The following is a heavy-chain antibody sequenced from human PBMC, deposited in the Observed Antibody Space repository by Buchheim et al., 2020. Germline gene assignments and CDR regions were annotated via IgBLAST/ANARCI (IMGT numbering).Heavy chain of an antibody. J-gene: IGHJ4*02. CDR1: GFTVSGYY. D-gene: IGHD5-12*01. CDR2: IYSDGRT. V-gene: IGHV3-66*01. Sequence: EVQLVESGGGLVQPGGSLRLSCAASGFTVSGYYITWFRRAPGKGLEWVSVIYSDGRTYYADSVKGRFTIFRDNSKNTVYLQMNSLRAEDTALYYCARDLYSGYGWGGYWGQGTL. CDR3: ARDLYSGYGWGGY.